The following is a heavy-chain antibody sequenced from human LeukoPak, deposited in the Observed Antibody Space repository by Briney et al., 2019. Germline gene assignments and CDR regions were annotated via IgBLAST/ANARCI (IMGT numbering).Heavy chain of an antibody. Sequence: GASVKVSCKASGGTFSSYAISWVRQAPGQGLEWMGRIIPILGIANYAQKFQGRVTITADKSTSTAYMELSSLRSEDTAVYYCARDRSQDYDSSGAFDIWGQGTMVTVSS. CDR1: GGTFSSYA. V-gene: IGHV1-69*04. CDR2: IIPILGIA. J-gene: IGHJ3*02. D-gene: IGHD3-22*01. CDR3: ARDRSQDYDSSGAFDI.